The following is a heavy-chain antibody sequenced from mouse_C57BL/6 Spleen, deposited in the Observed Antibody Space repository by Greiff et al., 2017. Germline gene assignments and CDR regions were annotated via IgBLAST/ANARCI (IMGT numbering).Heavy chain of an antibody. CDR2: INPNNGGT. Sequence: EVQLQQSGPELVKPGASVKLPCKASGYTFTDYYMYWVKQSHGKSLEWIGEINPNNGGTIYNQKFKGKATLTVDKSSSTAYMELRSLTSEDTAVYYCARMGYGRRGFDYWGQGTLVTVSA. J-gene: IGHJ3*01. CDR1: GYTFTDYY. CDR3: ARMGYGRRGFDY. D-gene: IGHD2-1*01. V-gene: IGHV1-18*01.